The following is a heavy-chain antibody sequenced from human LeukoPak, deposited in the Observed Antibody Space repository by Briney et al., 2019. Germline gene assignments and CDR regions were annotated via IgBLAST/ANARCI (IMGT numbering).Heavy chain of an antibody. Sequence: SETLSLTCAVSGGSISSGGYSWSWIRQPPGKGLEWIGYIYHSGRTYYNPSLKSRVTISIDGSKNQFSLKLSSVTAADTAVYYCARHCSSSGYYFDYWGQGTLVTVSS. J-gene: IGHJ4*02. D-gene: IGHD6-6*01. CDR3: ARHCSSSGYYFDY. V-gene: IGHV4-30-2*01. CDR2: IYHSGRT. CDR1: GGSISSGGYS.